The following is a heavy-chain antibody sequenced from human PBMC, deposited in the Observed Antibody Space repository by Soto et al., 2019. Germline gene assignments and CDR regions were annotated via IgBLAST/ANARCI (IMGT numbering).Heavy chain of an antibody. Sequence: SETLSLTCAGYGGSFSGDYWSGIRQPPGKGLEWIGEINHSGSTNYNPSLKSRVTISVDTSKNQSSLKLSSVTAADTAVYSCERGQSGWAFAIWGQGTMVTVSS. CDR2: INHSGST. V-gene: IGHV4-34*01. J-gene: IGHJ3*02. CDR1: GGSFSGDY. CDR3: ERGQSGWAFAI. D-gene: IGHD6-19*01.